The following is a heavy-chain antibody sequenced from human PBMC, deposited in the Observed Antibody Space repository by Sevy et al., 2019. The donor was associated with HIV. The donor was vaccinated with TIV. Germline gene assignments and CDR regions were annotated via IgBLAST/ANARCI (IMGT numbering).Heavy chain of an antibody. D-gene: IGHD3-3*01. J-gene: IGHJ3*02. CDR3: AGDRDTIFGVVTHAPDAFDI. CDR2: ISSSSSTI. Sequence: GGSLRLSCAASGFTFSSYSMNWVRQAPGKGLEWVSYISSSSSTIYYADSVKGRFTISRDNAKNSLYLQMNSLRDEDTAVYYCAGDRDTIFGVVTHAPDAFDIWGQGTMVTVSS. CDR1: GFTFSSYS. V-gene: IGHV3-48*02.